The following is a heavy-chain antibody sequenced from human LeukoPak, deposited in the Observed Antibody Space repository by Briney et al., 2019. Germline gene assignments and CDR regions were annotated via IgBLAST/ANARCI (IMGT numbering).Heavy chain of an antibody. V-gene: IGHV3-30-3*01. CDR1: GFTFSSYA. J-gene: IGHJ4*02. Sequence: GRSLRLSCAASGFTFSSYAMDWIRQAPGKGLEWVAVISYDGSKKYYADSVRGRFTISRDNSKNTVYLQMNSLRGDDTAVYYCARSLDYWGQGTLATVSS. CDR2: ISYDGSKK. CDR3: ARSLDY.